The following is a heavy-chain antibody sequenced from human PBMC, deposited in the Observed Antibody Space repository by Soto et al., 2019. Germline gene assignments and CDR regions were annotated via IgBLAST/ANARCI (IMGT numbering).Heavy chain of an antibody. J-gene: IGHJ4*02. CDR2: ISGYNGNT. CDR3: AGASYCPYDSSGHS. CDR1: GYTFTNYG. V-gene: IGHV1-18*01. Sequence: QVHLVQSGAEVKKPGASVKVSCKASGYTFTNYGISWVRQAPGQGLEWMGWISGYNGNTNYAQKFRGRLTMTTDTSRSTAYTELRSLRADDTAVYYCAGASYCPYDSSGHSWGQGTLVTVSS. D-gene: IGHD3-22*01.